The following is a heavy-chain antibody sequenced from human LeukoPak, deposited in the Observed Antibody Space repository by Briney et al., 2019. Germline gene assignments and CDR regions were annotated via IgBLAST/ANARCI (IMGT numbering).Heavy chain of an antibody. D-gene: IGHD6-13*01. CDR1: GYTFTGYY. V-gene: IGHV1-2*02. CDR2: INPNSGGT. CDR3: ARLRIAAAGILNFDY. Sequence: ASVKVSCKASGYTFTGYYMHWVRQAPGQGLEWMGWINPNSGGTNYAQKFQGRVTMTRDTSISTAYMELSRLRSDDTAVYYCARLRIAAAGILNFDYWGQGTLVTVSS. J-gene: IGHJ4*02.